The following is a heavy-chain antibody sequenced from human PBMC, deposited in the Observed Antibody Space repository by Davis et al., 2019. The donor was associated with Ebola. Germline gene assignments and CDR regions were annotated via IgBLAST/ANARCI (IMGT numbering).Heavy chain of an antibody. CDR1: GFTFSSYA. D-gene: IGHD6-6*01. CDR3: TRLSSSSDRGN. J-gene: IGHJ4*02. Sequence: PGGSLRLSCAASGFTFSSYAMSWVRQAPGKGLEWVSAISGSGGSTYYADSVKGRFTISRDNSKNTLYLQMNSLRAEDTAVYYCTRLSSSSDRGNWGQGTLVTVSS. CDR2: ISGSGGST. V-gene: IGHV3-23*01.